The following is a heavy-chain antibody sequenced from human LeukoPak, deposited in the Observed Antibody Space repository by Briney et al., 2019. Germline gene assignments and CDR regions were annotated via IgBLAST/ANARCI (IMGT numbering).Heavy chain of an antibody. Sequence: GGTLRLSCAASGFTFSSYGMSWVRQAPGKGLEWVSAISGSGGNTYYADSVKGRFTISRDNSKNTLYPQMNSLRAEDTALYYCAKPAKTDYADYWGQGTLVTVSS. CDR1: GFTFSSYG. D-gene: IGHD1-14*01. J-gene: IGHJ4*02. V-gene: IGHV3-23*01. CDR2: ISGSGGNT. CDR3: AKPAKTDYADY.